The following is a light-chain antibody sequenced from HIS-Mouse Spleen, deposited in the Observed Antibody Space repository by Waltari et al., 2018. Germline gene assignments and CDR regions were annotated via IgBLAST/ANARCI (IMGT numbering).Light chain of an antibody. CDR1: NIGSKS. J-gene: IGLJ1*01. V-gene: IGLV3-21*03. CDR3: QVWDSSSDHPYV. CDR2: DDS. Sequence: SYVLTQPPSVSVAPGKTARITCGGNNIGSKSLHCYQQKPGQAPVLVVYDDSDRPSGIPERFSGSNSGNTATLTISRVEAGDEADYYCQVWDSSSDHPYVFGTGTKVTVL.